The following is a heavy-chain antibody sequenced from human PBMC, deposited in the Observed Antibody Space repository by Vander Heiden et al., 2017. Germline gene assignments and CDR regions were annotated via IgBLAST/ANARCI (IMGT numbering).Heavy chain of an antibody. CDR2: IECDDDK. J-gene: IGHJ4*02. CDR1: GFSLSTRGMR. V-gene: IGHV2-70*04. Sequence: QVTLKESGPALVTPTQTLTLTCTFSGFSLSTRGMRLSWIRQPPGKALEWLARIECDDDKFYSTSLKTRLTNSKDTSKKHVVIKITNMDPVDRGTYYCARSFGWYWGQGTLVTVSS. CDR3: ARSFGWY. D-gene: IGHD3-10*01.